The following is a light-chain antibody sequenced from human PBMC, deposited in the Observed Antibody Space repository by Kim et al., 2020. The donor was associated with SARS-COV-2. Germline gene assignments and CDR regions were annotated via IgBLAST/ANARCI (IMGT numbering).Light chain of an antibody. Sequence: PAQTASITCSGDKLGDKYSCWYQQKPGQSPVLVIYQDSKRPSGIPARFSGSNSGNTATLTISGTQAMDEADYYCQAWDSSTANVVFGGGTQLTVL. CDR1: KLGDKY. J-gene: IGLJ2*01. CDR3: QAWDSSTANVV. CDR2: QDS. V-gene: IGLV3-1*01.